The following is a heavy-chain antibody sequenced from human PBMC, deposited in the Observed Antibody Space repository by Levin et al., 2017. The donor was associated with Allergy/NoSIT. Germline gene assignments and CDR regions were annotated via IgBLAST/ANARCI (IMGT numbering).Heavy chain of an antibody. CDR3: ARDLAYRQQLVRPHYYYYMDV. J-gene: IGHJ6*03. D-gene: IGHD6-13*01. Sequence: GESLKISCKASGYTFTGYYMHWVRQAPGQGLEWMGWINPNSGGTNYAQKFQGRVTMTRDTSISTAYMELSRLRSDDTAVYYCARDLAYRQQLVRPHYYYYMDVWGKGTTVTVSS. V-gene: IGHV1-2*02. CDR2: INPNSGGT. CDR1: GYTFTGYY.